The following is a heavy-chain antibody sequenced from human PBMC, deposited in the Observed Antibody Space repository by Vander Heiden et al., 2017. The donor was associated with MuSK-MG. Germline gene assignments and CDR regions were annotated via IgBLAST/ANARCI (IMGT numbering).Heavy chain of an antibody. J-gene: IGHJ6*02. CDR2: ISSSSSTI. V-gene: IGHV3-48*04. Sequence: EVQLVESGGGLVQPGGSLRLSCAASGFTFSSYSMNWVRQAPGKGLEWVSYISSSSSTIYYADSVKGRVTISRDNAKNSLYLQMNSLRAEETAVYYCATGYCSSTSCYRYYGMDVWGQGTTVTVSS. CDR3: ATGYCSSTSCYRYYGMDV. D-gene: IGHD2-2*01. CDR1: GFTFSSYS.